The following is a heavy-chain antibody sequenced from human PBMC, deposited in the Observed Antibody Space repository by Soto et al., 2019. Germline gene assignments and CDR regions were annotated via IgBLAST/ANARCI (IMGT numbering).Heavy chain of an antibody. J-gene: IGHJ5*02. CDR2: IYTAGGT. CDR3: ARALPVAKGGFDP. CDR1: GFTVSNTY. D-gene: IGHD2-2*01. V-gene: IGHV3-53*01. Sequence: GGSLRLSCAASGFTVSNTYMTWVRQPPGKGLECVSVIYTAGGTNYADSVKGRFIISRDNSKNTLYLQMNSLRAEDTAVYYCARALPVAKGGFDPWGQGTLVTVS.